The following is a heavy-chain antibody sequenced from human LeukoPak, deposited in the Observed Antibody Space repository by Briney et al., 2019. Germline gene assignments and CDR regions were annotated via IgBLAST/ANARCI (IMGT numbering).Heavy chain of an antibody. V-gene: IGHV4-39*07. CDR3: AREAPMDGSGSYQDY. D-gene: IGHD3-10*01. Sequence: SETLPLTCTVSGGSISSSRYYWGWIRQPPGKGLEWIGSIYYSGSTYYNPTLKGRVTISVDTSKNHFSLELSSVTASDTALYYGAREAPMDGSGSYQDYWGQGTLVTVSS. CDR1: GGSISSSRYY. CDR2: IYYSGST. J-gene: IGHJ4*02.